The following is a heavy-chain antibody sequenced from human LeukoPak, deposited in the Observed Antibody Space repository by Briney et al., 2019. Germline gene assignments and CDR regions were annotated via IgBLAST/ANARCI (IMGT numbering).Heavy chain of an antibody. V-gene: IGHV3-74*01. CDR3: ARSSAVTTLSLTY. D-gene: IGHD4-17*01. Sequence: GGSLRLSCAASGFTFSHYWMHWVRHAPGKGLVGVSGINSDGSDTTSAASVKGRFTISRDNAKNTLYLQMNSLRAEDTAVYYCARSSAVTTLSLTYWGQGTLVTVSS. CDR2: INSDGSDT. CDR1: GFTFSHYW. J-gene: IGHJ4*02.